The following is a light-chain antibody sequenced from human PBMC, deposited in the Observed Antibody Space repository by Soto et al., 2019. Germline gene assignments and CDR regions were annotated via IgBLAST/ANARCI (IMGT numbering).Light chain of an antibody. V-gene: IGKV4-1*01. CDR1: QGVLYSSNNKNY. Sequence: DIVMTQSPDSLAVSLGERATINCKSSQGVLYSSNNKNYLAWYQQKPGQPPKLHIYWASTRESGVPDRFSGSGSGTDFTLTISNLQAEDVAVYYCQQYYSTPLTFGGGTKVEIK. CDR2: WAS. CDR3: QQYYSTPLT. J-gene: IGKJ4*01.